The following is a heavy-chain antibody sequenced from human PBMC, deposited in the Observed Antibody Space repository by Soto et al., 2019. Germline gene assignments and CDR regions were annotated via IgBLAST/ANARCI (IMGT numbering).Heavy chain of an antibody. CDR3: ARGERAPGGMDV. Sequence: QVQLVQSGAEVRKPGASVNVSCKASGYTFIGYYIHWVRQARGQGLEWMGWINPRTGGTNYAQRFQGWVTMTRDTSITTAYMEVNRLISDDTAVYFCARGERAPGGMDVWGQGATVTVSS. J-gene: IGHJ6*02. V-gene: IGHV1-2*04. CDR2: INPRTGGT. CDR1: GYTFIGYY.